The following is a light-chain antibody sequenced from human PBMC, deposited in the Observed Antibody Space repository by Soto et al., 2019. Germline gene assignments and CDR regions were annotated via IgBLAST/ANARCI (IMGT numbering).Light chain of an antibody. Sequence: QPVLTQPPSVSGAPGQRVTISCTGSSSNIGADNDVHWYQQFPGTAPKLLIFGNTNRPSGVPDRFSGSKSGTSASLAITGLLAEDEGDYYCQSYYISLSGPWVFGGGTKGTVL. J-gene: IGLJ3*02. V-gene: IGLV1-40*01. CDR2: GNT. CDR3: QSYYISLSGPWV. CDR1: SSNIGADND.